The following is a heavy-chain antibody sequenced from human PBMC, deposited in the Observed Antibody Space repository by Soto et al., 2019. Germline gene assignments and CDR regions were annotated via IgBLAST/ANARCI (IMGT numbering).Heavy chain of an antibody. V-gene: IGHV4-4*02. CDR1: GGSISSSNW. J-gene: IGHJ6*02. D-gene: IGHD2-15*01. CDR3: ARGLHCSGGSCYPYYYYGMDV. Sequence: PSETLSLTCAVSGGSISSSNWWSWVRQPPGKGLEWIGEIYHSGSTNYNPSLKSRVTISVDKSKNQFSLKLSSVTAADTAVYYCARGLHCSGGSCYPYYYYGMDVWGQGTTVT. CDR2: IYHSGST.